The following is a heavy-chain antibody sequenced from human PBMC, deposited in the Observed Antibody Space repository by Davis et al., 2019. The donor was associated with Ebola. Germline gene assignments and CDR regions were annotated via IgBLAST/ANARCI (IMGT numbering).Heavy chain of an antibody. CDR2: IYSDGNT. CDR3: ARDFWSGPWFDP. Sequence: GGSLRLSCAASGFTVSSNYMNWARQAPGKGLEWVSTIYSDGNTCYADSVKGRFTISRDNSKNTLFLQMNSLRAEDTAVYYCARDFWSGPWFDPWGQGTLVTVSS. CDR1: GFTVSSNY. V-gene: IGHV3-66*01. J-gene: IGHJ5*02. D-gene: IGHD3-3*01.